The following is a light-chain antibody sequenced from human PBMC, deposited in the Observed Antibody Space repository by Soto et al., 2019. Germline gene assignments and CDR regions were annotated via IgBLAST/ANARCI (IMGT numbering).Light chain of an antibody. CDR3: CSHAQNDTSFVV. CDR2: EVT. J-gene: IGLJ2*01. Sequence: QSVLPQPSSLSGSPVQSITLSCPGTSSDIGNYNLVSWYQQHPGRAPKLLISEVTKRPSGVSHRFSGSKSGNTASLTISGLQAEEEADYYCCSHAQNDTSFVVFGGGTKVTVL. CDR1: SSDIGNYNL. V-gene: IGLV2-23*02.